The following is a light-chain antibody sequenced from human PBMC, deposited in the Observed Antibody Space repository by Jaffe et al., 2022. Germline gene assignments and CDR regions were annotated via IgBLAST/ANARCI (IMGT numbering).Light chain of an antibody. Sequence: DIQMTQSPSSLSASVGDRVTITCRASQGISNSLAWYRQKPGKAPELLVYAISKLESGVPSRFSGSGSGTDFTLTISSLQPEDFATYYCQQYFSSPQTFGQGTKVDIK. CDR2: AIS. CDR1: QGISNS. J-gene: IGKJ1*01. V-gene: IGKV1-NL1*01. CDR3: QQYFSSPQT.